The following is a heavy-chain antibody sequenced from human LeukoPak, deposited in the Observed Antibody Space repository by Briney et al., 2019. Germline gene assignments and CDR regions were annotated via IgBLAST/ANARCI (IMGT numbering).Heavy chain of an antibody. D-gene: IGHD3-10*02. Sequence: SSSGSTIYYADSVQCRFTSSRDNAKNSLYLQMNRLRAEDTAVYYCSEFGITVFGDVWGKGTTVTVSS. J-gene: IGHJ6*04. CDR3: SEFGITVFGDV. V-gene: IGHV3-48*03. CDR2: SSSGSTI.